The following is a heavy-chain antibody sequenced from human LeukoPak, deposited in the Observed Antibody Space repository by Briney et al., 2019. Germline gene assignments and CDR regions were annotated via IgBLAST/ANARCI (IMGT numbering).Heavy chain of an antibody. CDR1: GFSFINYE. CDR2: ISPSGTTT. Sequence: GGSLRLSCAASGFSFINYEMNWVRQAPGKGLEWISFISPSGTTTYYADSVKGRFTISRDNAKNSLFLQVNSLRVEDTAVYYCATKLPGTVYFDYWGQGTLVTVCS. CDR3: ATKLPGTVYFDY. J-gene: IGHJ4*02. D-gene: IGHD1-1*01. V-gene: IGHV3-48*03.